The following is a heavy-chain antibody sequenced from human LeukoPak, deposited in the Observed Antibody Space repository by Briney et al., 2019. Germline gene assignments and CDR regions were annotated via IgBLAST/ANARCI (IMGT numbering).Heavy chain of an antibody. CDR2: INSDESST. CDR3: ARDKSGTFDY. J-gene: IGHJ4*02. D-gene: IGHD3-10*01. CDR1: GFTFSSYW. V-gene: IGHV3-74*01. Sequence: GGSLRLSCAASGFTFSSYWMDWVRQAPGKGLVWVSRINSDESSTNYADSVKGRFTISRDNPKNTLYLQMNSLRAEDTAVYYCARDKSGTFDYWGQGTLVTVSS.